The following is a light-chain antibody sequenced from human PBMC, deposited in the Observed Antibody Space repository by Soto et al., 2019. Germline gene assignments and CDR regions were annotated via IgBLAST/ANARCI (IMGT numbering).Light chain of an antibody. CDR2: GAS. Sequence: EVVMTQSPATLSVSPGERATLSCRASETVATNLAWYQQKPGQAPRLLISGASTRAADIPDRFIGYGSGTDFTLTISGLEPEDFAVYYCQQYGSSLSTFGQGTRWIS. V-gene: IGKV3-20*01. J-gene: IGKJ1*01. CDR1: ETVATN. CDR3: QQYGSSLST.